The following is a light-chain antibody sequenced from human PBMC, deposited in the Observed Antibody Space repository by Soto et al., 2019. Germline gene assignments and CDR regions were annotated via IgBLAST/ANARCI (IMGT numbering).Light chain of an antibody. J-gene: IGKJ5*01. Sequence: EMVMTQSPAILSVSPGESATLSCRASQSVNSNYLAWYQQHPGQPPRLLIYGISTRATGIPARLSGSGSGTEFTLTISSLQSADFAVYYCQQYNNWPHSITFGQGTRLEIK. CDR3: QQYNNWPHSIT. CDR2: GIS. CDR1: QSVNSN. V-gene: IGKV3-15*01.